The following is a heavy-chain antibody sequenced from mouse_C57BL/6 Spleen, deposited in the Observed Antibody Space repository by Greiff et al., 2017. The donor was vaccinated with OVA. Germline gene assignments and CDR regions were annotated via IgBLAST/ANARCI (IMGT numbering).Heavy chain of an antibody. J-gene: IGHJ4*01. CDR2: INPNNGGT. D-gene: IGHD1-1*01. CDR3: AGERGHPTWGYAMDY. CDR1: GYTFTDYY. V-gene: IGHV1-26*01. Sequence: EVQLQQSGPELVKPGASVKISCKASGYTFTDYYMNWVKQSHGKSLEWIGDINPNNGGTSYNQKFKGKATLTVDKSSGTAYMELRSLTSEDSAVYYCAGERGHPTWGYAMDYWGQGTSVTVSS.